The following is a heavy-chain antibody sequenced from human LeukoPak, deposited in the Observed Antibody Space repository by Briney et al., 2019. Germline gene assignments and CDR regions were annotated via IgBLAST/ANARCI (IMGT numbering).Heavy chain of an antibody. CDR3: AREAGRDWFDS. Sequence: PGGSLRLSCAASGFTFSSYSMNWVRQAPGKGLVWVSRINSDGSSTSYVDSVKGRFTISRDNAKNTLYLQMNSLRAEDTAVYYCAREAGRDWFDSWGQGTLVTVSS. J-gene: IGHJ5*01. D-gene: IGHD3-10*01. V-gene: IGHV3-74*01. CDR2: INSDGSST. CDR1: GFTFSSYS.